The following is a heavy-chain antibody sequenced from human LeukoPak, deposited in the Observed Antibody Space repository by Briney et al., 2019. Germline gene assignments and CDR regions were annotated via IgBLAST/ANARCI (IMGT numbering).Heavy chain of an antibody. D-gene: IGHD3-10*02. Sequence: SETLSLTCTVSGGSLSSSSYYWGWIRQPPGKGLEWIGSIYYSGSTYYNPSLKSRITISVDTSKNQFPLKLSSVTAADTAVYYCARQLGVRAATSYDYWGQGTLVTVSS. J-gene: IGHJ4*02. CDR2: IYYSGST. CDR3: ARQLGVRAATSYDY. CDR1: GGSLSSSSYY. V-gene: IGHV4-39*01.